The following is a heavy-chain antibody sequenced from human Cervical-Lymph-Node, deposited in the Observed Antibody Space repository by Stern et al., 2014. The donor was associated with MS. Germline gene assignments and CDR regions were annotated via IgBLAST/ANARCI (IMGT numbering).Heavy chain of an antibody. J-gene: IGHJ4*02. Sequence: QVKLVQSGTEVKRPGASVKVSCKASGYSFTDHEIYWVRQAPGHGLQLMGWINPKTGGTSQSQKFQGRFALSRDTSVSTAYMELSSLTPDDTAVYFCARLSSVDDGYSQNFDFWGQGTLVAVST. CDR2: INPKTGGT. V-gene: IGHV1-2*02. D-gene: IGHD3-22*01. CDR3: ARLSSVDDGYSQNFDF. CDR1: GYSFTDHE.